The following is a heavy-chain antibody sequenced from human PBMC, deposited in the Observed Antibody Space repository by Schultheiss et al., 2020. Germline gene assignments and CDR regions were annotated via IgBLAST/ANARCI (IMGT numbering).Heavy chain of an antibody. CDR2: IYHSGST. Sequence: SQTLSLTCAVSGYSISSGYYWGWIRQPPGKGLEWIGSIYHSGSTYYNPSLKSRVTISVDTSKNQFSLKLSSVTAADTAVYYCAREGGGNWLYYFDYWGQGTTGNVYS. V-gene: IGHV4-38-2*02. CDR1: GYSISSGYY. D-gene: IGHD4-23*01. J-gene: IGHJ4*03. CDR3: AREGGGNWLYYFDY.